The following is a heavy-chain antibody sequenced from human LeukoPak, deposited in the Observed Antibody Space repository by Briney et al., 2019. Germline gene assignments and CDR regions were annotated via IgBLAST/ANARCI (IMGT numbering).Heavy chain of an antibody. D-gene: IGHD3-22*01. CDR2: IWYDGSNK. V-gene: IGHV3-33*01. CDR1: GFTFSSYG. CDR3: ARDRRSAMKSSGYFDY. J-gene: IGHJ4*02. Sequence: GGSLRLSCAVSGFTFSSYGMHWVRQAPGKGLERVAVIWYDGSNKYYADSVKGRFTISRDNSKNTLYLQMNSLRAEDTAVYYCARDRRSAMKSSGYFDYWGQGTLVTVSS.